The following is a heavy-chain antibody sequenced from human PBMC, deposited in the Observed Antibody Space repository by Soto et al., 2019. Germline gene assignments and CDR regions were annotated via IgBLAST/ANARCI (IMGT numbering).Heavy chain of an antibody. CDR1: GFTFSSYA. J-gene: IGHJ4*02. CDR2: ISDDGTKK. Sequence: GGSLRLSCAGSGFTFSSYAFHWVRQAPGKGLEWVAVISDDGTKKYYADYVKGRFIISRHNYKDTLYLEMNSLRIEDTAVYYCARDGGDERSFDSWGPGTLVTVSS. CDR3: ARDGGDERSFDS. V-gene: IGHV3-30-3*01. D-gene: IGHD2-21*02.